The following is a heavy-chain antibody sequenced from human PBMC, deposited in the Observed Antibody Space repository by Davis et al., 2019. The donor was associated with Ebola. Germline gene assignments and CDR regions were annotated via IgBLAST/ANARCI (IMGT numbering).Heavy chain of an antibody. CDR2: IQSDGSNK. Sequence: PGGSLRLSCAASGFTFSYSGMHWVRQAPGKGLEWVAFIQSDGSNKYYADSVKGRFTISRDNSKNTLYLQMNGLRAEDTAVYYCAKREPSTPPYWGQGTLVTVSS. CDR3: AKREPSTPPY. CDR1: GFTFSYSG. D-gene: IGHD1-26*01. V-gene: IGHV3-30*02. J-gene: IGHJ4*02.